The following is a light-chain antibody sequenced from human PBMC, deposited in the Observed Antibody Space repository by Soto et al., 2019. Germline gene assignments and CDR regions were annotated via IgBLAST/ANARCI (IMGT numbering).Light chain of an antibody. CDR2: GAS. CDR1: QSVSSN. CDR3: QQYNNWPPRLT. J-gene: IGKJ3*01. Sequence: EIVMTQSPATLSVSPGERATLSCRASQSVSSNLALYQQKPGQAPRLLIYGASTRATGIRARFSGSGSGTEFTLTLSSLQSEDFAVYYCQQYNNWPPRLTFGPGTKVDIK. V-gene: IGKV3D-15*01.